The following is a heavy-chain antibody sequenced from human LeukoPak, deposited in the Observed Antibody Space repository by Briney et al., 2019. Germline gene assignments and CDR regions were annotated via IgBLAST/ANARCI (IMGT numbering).Heavy chain of an antibody. Sequence: SETLSLTCTVSGGSISSSSYYWSWIRQPPGKGLEWIGSINYSGNTYYNPSLKSRVTTSVDTSKNQFSLKLSSVTAADTAVYNCARYVVSGSGKYYFDYWGQGTLVAVSS. CDR1: GGSISSSSYY. CDR2: INYSGNT. V-gene: IGHV4-39*01. J-gene: IGHJ4*02. CDR3: ARYVVSGSGKYYFDY. D-gene: IGHD3-10*01.